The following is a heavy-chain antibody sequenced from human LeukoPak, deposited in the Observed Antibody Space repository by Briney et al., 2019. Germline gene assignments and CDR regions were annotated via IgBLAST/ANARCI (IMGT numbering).Heavy chain of an antibody. CDR3: ARGAAAGTRKGYYFDY. V-gene: IGHV1-2*02. D-gene: IGHD6-13*01. J-gene: IGHJ4*02. Sequence: ASVKVSCKASGYTFTGYYMHWVRQAPGQGLEWMGWINPNSGGTNYAQKFQGRVTMTTDTSTSTAYMELRSLRSDDTAVYYCARGAAAGTRKGYYFDYWGQGTLVTVSS. CDR1: GYTFTGYY. CDR2: INPNSGGT.